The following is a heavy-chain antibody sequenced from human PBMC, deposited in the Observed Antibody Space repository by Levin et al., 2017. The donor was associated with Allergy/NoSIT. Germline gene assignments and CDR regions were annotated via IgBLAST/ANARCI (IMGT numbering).Heavy chain of an antibody. Sequence: GESLKISFAASGFIFSNYGIHWVRQAPGKGLEWVAVITDDGSHQYYADSVKGRFTISRDNSKNTLYLQMNSLRPEDTAVYYCAKAVPVITTRIDYWGQGTLVTVSS. CDR1: GFIFSNYG. V-gene: IGHV3-30*18. CDR3: AKAVPVITTRIDY. D-gene: IGHD3-22*01. J-gene: IGHJ4*02. CDR2: ITDDGSHQ.